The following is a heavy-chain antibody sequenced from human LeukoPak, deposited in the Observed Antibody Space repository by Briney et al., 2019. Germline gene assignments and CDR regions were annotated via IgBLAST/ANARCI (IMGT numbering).Heavy chain of an antibody. D-gene: IGHD3-22*01. J-gene: IGHJ4*02. CDR2: ISGSGGNT. V-gene: IGHV3-23*01. CDR3: AKGHLYYYDSSGYSFDY. CDR1: GFTFSSYA. Sequence: GGSLRLSCAASGFTFSSYAMSWVRQAPAEGLEWVSAISGSGGNTYYADSAKGRFTISRDNSKNTLYLQMNSLRAEDTAAYYCAKGHLYYYDSSGYSFDYWGQGTLVTVSS.